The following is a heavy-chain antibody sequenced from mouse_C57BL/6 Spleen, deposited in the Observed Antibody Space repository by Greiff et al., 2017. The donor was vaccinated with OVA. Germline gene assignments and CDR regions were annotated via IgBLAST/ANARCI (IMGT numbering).Heavy chain of an antibody. Sequence: VKLVESGPGLVAPSQSLSITCTVSGFSLTSYGVHWVRQPPGKGLEWLVVIWSDGSTTYNSALKSRLSISKDNSKSPVFLKMNSLQTDDTAMYYCARHYYGSSYWYFDVWGTGTTVTVSS. CDR3: ARHYYGSSYWYFDV. J-gene: IGHJ1*03. D-gene: IGHD1-1*01. CDR2: IWSDGST. CDR1: GFSLTSYG. V-gene: IGHV2-6-1*01.